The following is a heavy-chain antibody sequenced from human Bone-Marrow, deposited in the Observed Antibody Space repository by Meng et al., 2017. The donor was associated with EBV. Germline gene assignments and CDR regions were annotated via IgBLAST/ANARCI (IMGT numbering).Heavy chain of an antibody. CDR2: IYWDDET. V-gene: IGHV2-5*02. D-gene: IGHD6-19*01. Sequence: QITVKEAGPTVINPTQTLTLTCTFSGFSLSTSGMGVAWIRQPPGKALEWLALIYWDDETRYSPALKNRLTVTKDSSKNQVVFRMANLDPADTATYYCAHRRSDSGWFGYWGQGTLVTVFS. J-gene: IGHJ4*02. CDR3: AHRRSDSGWFGY. CDR1: GFSLSTSGMG.